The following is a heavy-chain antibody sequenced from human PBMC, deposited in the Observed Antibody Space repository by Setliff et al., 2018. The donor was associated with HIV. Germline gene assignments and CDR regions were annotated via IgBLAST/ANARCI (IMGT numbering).Heavy chain of an antibody. Sequence: GGSLRLSCAVSGFTFISYGMYWVRQAPGKGLEWVAFIRYDGSYRYYVDSVKGRFTISRDNAKNSLYLQMNSLRGEDTALYFCARDLRLAYYYDSSGYSRGAFDIWGQGTMVTVSS. CDR1: GFTFISYG. D-gene: IGHD3-22*01. CDR3: ARDLRLAYYYDSSGYSRGAFDI. V-gene: IGHV3-30*02. CDR2: IRYDGSYR. J-gene: IGHJ3*02.